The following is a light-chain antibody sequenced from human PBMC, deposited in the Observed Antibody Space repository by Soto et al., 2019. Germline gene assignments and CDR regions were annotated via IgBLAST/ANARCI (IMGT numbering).Light chain of an antibody. CDR3: MQGTHWPPH. J-gene: IGKJ5*01. CDR2: KVS. CDR1: QSLVYSDGNTY. Sequence: DVVMTQSPLSLPVTLGQPASISCRSSQSLVYSDGNTYLNWFQQRPGQSPRRLIYKVSNRDSGVPDRFSGSGLGTDFTLKISRVEAEDVGVYYCMQGTHWPPHFGQGTRLEMK. V-gene: IGKV2-30*01.